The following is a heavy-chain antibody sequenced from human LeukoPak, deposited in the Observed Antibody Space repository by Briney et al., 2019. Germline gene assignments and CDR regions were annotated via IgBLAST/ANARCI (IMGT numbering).Heavy chain of an antibody. J-gene: IGHJ4*02. CDR2: INWNGGST. D-gene: IGHD3-10*01. V-gene: IGHV3-20*04. CDR1: GFTFDDYG. Sequence: GGSLRLSCAASGFTFDDYGMSWVRQAPGKGLEWVSGINWNGGSTGYADSVKGRFTISRDNAKNSLYLQMNSLRAEDTALYYCARGGTYYYGSGSYNWGQGTLVTVSS. CDR3: ARGGTYYYGSGSYN.